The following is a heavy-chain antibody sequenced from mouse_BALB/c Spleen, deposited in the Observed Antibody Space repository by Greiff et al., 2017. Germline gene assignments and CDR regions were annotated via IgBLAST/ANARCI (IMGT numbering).Heavy chain of an antibody. CDR3: ARSGITAWFAY. CDR2: INPGSGGT. CDR1: GYAFTNYL. D-gene: IGHD2-4*01. Sequence: QVQLKESGAELVRPGTSVKVSCKASGYAFTNYLIEWVKQRPGQGLEWIGVINPGSGGTNYNEKFKGKATLTADKSSSTAYMQLSSLTSDDSAVYFCARSGITAWFAYWGQGTLVTVSA. V-gene: IGHV1-54*01. J-gene: IGHJ3*01.